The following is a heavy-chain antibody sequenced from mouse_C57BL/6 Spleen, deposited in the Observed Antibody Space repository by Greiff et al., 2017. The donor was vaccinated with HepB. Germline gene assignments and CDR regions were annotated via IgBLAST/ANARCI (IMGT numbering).Heavy chain of an antibody. J-gene: IGHJ4*01. D-gene: IGHD2-5*01. CDR3: AREDESNPFYAKGY. CDR2: INPNYGTT. Sequence: VQLQQSGPELVKPGASVKISCKASGYSFTDYNMNWVKQSNGKSLGWIGVINPNYGTTSYNQKFKGKATLTADQSSSTAYMQLNSLTSEDSAVYYCAREDESNPFYAKGYGGQRTSGTVSS. V-gene: IGHV1-39*01. CDR1: GYSFTDYN.